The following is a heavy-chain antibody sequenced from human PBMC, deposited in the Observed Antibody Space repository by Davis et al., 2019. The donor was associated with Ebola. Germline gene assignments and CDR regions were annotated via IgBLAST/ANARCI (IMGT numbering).Heavy chain of an antibody. CDR1: GYTFTGYY. J-gene: IGHJ1*01. D-gene: IGHD2-21*01. Sequence: ASVKVSCKASGYTFTGYYMHWVRQAPGQGLEWMGWINPNSGGTNYAQKFQGRVTMTRDTSISTAYMELSRLRSDDTAVYYCARVPTGGEPVEFQHWGQGTLVTVSS. V-gene: IGHV1-2*02. CDR3: ARVPTGGEPVEFQH. CDR2: INPNSGGT.